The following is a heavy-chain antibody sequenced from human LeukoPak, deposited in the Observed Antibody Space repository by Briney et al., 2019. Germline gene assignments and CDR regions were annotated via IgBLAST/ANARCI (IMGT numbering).Heavy chain of an antibody. CDR2: IGRSSIDK. CDR1: GFTFNTYT. Sequence: GGSLRLSCTASGFTFNTYTMNWVRQAPGKGPEWISSIGRSSIDKYYANSVRGRFTISRDNAKNSLYVQMSSLRVEDTAVYYCVGGDSRELWGQGTLVTVSS. J-gene: IGHJ4*02. CDR3: VGGDSREL. D-gene: IGHD3-22*01. V-gene: IGHV3-21*01.